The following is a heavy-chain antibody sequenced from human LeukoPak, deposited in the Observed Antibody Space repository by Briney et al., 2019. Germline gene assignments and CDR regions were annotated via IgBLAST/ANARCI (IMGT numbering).Heavy chain of an antibody. V-gene: IGHV3-73*01. D-gene: IGHD4-17*01. CDR2: IRSKAKNYAT. Sequence: QAGGSLKLSCAASGFSFSGSAMHWVRQASGKGLEWVGRIRSKAKNYATAYAASVKGRFTISRDDSKNTAYLQMNSLKTEDTAVYFCTRPSDGDYVGFVYWGQGTLVTVSS. CDR3: TRPSDGDYVGFVY. J-gene: IGHJ4*02. CDR1: GFSFSGSA.